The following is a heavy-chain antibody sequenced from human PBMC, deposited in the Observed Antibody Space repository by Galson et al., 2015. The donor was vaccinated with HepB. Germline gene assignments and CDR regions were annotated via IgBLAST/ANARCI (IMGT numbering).Heavy chain of an antibody. D-gene: IGHD1-14*01. CDR2: ISNDGKTV. Sequence: SLRLSCAVSGFIFSDYYMSWIRQTPGKGLEWISSISNDGKTVKYADSVKGRFTISRDNARKSLTLQINSLRVEDTAIYYCAKTAGWFDPWSQGTLVTVSS. CDR1: GFIFSDYY. CDR3: AKTAGWFDP. V-gene: IGHV3-11*01. J-gene: IGHJ5*02.